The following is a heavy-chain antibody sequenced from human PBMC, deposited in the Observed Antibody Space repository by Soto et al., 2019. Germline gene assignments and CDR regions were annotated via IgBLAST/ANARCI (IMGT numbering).Heavy chain of an antibody. Sequence: ASVKVSCKASGYTFTDYHIHWVRQAPGQGLEWMGWINPKSGGTKYAQKFQGWVTMTRDTSISTVYMELSRLRSADTAVYFCARETYYYDTSGYYFPWFDHWGQGTLVTVSS. J-gene: IGHJ5*02. D-gene: IGHD3-22*01. V-gene: IGHV1-2*04. CDR2: INPKSGGT. CDR3: ARETYYYDTSGYYFPWFDH. CDR1: GYTFTDYH.